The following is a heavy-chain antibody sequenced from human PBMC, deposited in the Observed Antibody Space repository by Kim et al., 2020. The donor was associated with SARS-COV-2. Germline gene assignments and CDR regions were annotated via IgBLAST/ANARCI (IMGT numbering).Heavy chain of an antibody. V-gene: IGHV3-30*07. CDR3: ARGNYYGSGSHIDY. D-gene: IGHD3-10*01. Sequence: ADSVKGRFTISRDNSKNTLYLQMNSLRAEDTAVYYCARGNYYGSGSHIDYWGQGTLVTVSS. J-gene: IGHJ4*02.